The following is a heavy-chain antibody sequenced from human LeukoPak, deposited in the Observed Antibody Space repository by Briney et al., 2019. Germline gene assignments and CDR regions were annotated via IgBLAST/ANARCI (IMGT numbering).Heavy chain of an antibody. CDR2: IYSGGST. Sequence: GGSLRLSCAASGFTFSSYSVNWVRQAPGKGLEWVSVIYSGGSTYYADSVKGRFTISRDNSKNTLYVQMNSLRADDTAVYYCARVVTYYMDVWGKGTTVTITS. D-gene: IGHD2-21*01. J-gene: IGHJ6*03. CDR3: ARVVTYYMDV. V-gene: IGHV3-53*01. CDR1: GFTFSSYS.